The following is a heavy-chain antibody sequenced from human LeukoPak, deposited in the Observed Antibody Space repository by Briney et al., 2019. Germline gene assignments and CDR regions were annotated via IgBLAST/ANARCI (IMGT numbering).Heavy chain of an antibody. V-gene: IGHV3-33*01. CDR3: AVGVYCSSTSCPYYYYGMDV. CDR1: GFTFSSYG. D-gene: IGHD2-2*01. Sequence: GGSLRLSCAASGFTFSSYGMHWVRQAPGKGLEWVAVIWYDGSNKFYADSVKGRFTISRDNSKNTLYLQMNSLRVEDTAVYYCAVGVYCSSTSCPYYYYGMDVWGQGTTVTVSS. CDR2: IWYDGSNK. J-gene: IGHJ6*02.